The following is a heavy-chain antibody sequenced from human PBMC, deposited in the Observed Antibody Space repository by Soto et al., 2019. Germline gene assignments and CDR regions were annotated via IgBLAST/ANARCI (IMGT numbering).Heavy chain of an antibody. CDR3: ARAHDYYYYYGMDV. CDR2: IYYSGST. J-gene: IGHJ6*02. CDR1: GGSISSGDYY. V-gene: IGHV4-30-4*01. Sequence: PSETLSLTCTVSGGSISSGDYYWIWIRQPPGKGLEWIGYIYYSGSTYYNPSLKSRVTISVDTSKNQFSLKLSSVTAADTAVYYCARAHDYYYYYGMDVWGQGTTVTVSS.